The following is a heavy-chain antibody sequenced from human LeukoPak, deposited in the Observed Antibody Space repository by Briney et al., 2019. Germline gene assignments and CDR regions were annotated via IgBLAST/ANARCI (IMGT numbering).Heavy chain of an antibody. J-gene: IGHJ4*02. V-gene: IGHV1-18*01. CDR1: GYTFTSYS. Sequence: GASVKVSCKASGYTFTSYSISWVRQAPGQGLEWMGWISAYNGNTNYAQKLQGRVTMTTDTSTSTAYMELRSLRSDDTAVYYCARVEVGLARNYYDSSGYLYYFDYWGQGTLVTVSS. D-gene: IGHD3-22*01. CDR3: ARVEVGLARNYYDSSGYLYYFDY. CDR2: ISAYNGNT.